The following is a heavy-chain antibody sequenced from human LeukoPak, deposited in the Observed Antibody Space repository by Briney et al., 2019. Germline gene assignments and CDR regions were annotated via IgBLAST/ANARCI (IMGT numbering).Heavy chain of an antibody. CDR2: IKQDGSEK. CDR1: GFTFSDYY. Sequence: GGSLRLSCAASGFTFSDYYMSWVRQAPGKGLEWVANIKQDGSEKYYVDSVKGRFTISRDNSKNTLYLQMNSLRAEDTAVYYCARWEYSSSGAFDIWGQGTMVTVSS. J-gene: IGHJ3*02. CDR3: ARWEYSSSGAFDI. D-gene: IGHD6-13*01. V-gene: IGHV3-7*01.